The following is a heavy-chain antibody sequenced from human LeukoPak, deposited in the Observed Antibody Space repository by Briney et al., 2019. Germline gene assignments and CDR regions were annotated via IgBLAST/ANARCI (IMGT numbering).Heavy chain of an antibody. V-gene: IGHV3-23*01. CDR3: AARPESAFDI. D-gene: IGHD6-6*01. J-gene: IGHJ3*02. CDR1: GFAFSSYA. CDR2: ISGSGGST. Sequence: GGSLRLSCAASGFAFSSYAMSWVRQAPGKGLEWVSAISGSGGSTYYADSVKGRFTITRDNSKNTLYLQMNSLRAEDTAVYYCAARPESAFDIWGQGTMVTVSS.